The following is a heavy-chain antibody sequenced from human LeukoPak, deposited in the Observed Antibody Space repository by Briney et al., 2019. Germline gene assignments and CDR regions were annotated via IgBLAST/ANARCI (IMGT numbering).Heavy chain of an antibody. CDR3: ARDRYYYDSSGSQFDY. CDR2: VYYRGKT. CDR1: GGSISSIGSY. V-gene: IGHV4-39*07. J-gene: IGHJ4*02. Sequence: SETLSLTCTVSGGSISSIGSYWAWIRQPPGKGLEWIGSVYYRGKTHYNPSLKNRATISVDTSKNKFSLKLSSVTAADTAVYYCARDRYYYDSSGSQFDYWGQGTLVTVSS. D-gene: IGHD3-22*01.